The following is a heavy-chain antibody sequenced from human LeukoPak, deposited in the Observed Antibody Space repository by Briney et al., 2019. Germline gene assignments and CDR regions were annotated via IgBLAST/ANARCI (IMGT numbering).Heavy chain of an antibody. J-gene: IGHJ4*02. CDR1: GGSISSGSYY. CDR2: IYTSGST. CDR3: ARGAYYYGSGKIFDY. D-gene: IGHD3-10*01. Sequence: SQTLSLTCTVSGGSISSGSYYWSWIRQPAGKGLEWIGRIYTSGSTNYNPSLKSRVTISVDTSKNQFSLKLSSVTAADTAVYYCARGAYYYGSGKIFDYWGQGTLVTVSS. V-gene: IGHV4-61*02.